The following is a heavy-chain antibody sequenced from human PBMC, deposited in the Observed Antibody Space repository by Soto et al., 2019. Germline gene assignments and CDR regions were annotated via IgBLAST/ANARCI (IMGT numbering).Heavy chain of an antibody. CDR3: ARDDGAGGLYSPLEY. CDR1: GFTFRNYA. V-gene: IGHV3-30*04. D-gene: IGHD3-22*01. CDR2: MSYDGSNI. Sequence: QVQLVESGGGVVQPGKSLRLSCEASGFTFRNYAMHWVRQAPGKGLEWVALMSYDGSNIYYADSVKGRFTVSRDNSKSTFYLQRNSLTPADTATYLWARDDGAGGLYSPLEYWGQGTPVTVSS. J-gene: IGHJ4*02.